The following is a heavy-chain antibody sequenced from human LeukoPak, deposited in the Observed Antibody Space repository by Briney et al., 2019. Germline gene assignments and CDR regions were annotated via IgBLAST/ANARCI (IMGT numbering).Heavy chain of an antibody. V-gene: IGHV4-59*12. CDR1: GGSISSYY. CDR2: IYYSGST. CDR3: ARPAAPHSSVRAFDI. J-gene: IGHJ3*02. Sequence: SETLSLTCTVSGGSISSYYWSWIRQPPGKGLEWIGYIYYSGSTNYNPSLKSRVTISVDTSKNQFSLKLSSVTAADTAVYYCARPAAPHSSVRAFDIWGQGTMVTVSS. D-gene: IGHD2-2*01.